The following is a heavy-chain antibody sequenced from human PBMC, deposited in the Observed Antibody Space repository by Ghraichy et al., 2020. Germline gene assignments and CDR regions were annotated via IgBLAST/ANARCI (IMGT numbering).Heavy chain of an antibody. V-gene: IGHV3-15*07. Sequence: GGSLRLSCAASGFTFSNAWMNWVRQAPGKGLECVGRIKSKIDGGATDYAAPVKGRFTISRDDSKNTLYLQMNSLKTEDTAVYYCTTDPRIIVGVRGWAVIWGQGTMVTVSS. CDR2: IKSKIDGGAT. D-gene: IGHD1-26*01. CDR3: TTDPRIIVGVRGWAVI. J-gene: IGHJ3*02. CDR1: GFTFSNAW.